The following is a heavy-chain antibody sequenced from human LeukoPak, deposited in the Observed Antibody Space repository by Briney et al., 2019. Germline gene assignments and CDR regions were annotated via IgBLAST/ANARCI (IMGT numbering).Heavy chain of an antibody. D-gene: IGHD3-22*01. CDR2: IRYTHTGST. Sequence: SETLSLTCTVSGGSISSSSYYWGWVRQPPGKGLEWIGSIRYTHTGSTYYNPSLKSRVTMSGDTSKNQFSLKVTSVTAADTAVYYCARRPTTMNAFDIWRQGTMVTVSS. V-gene: IGHV4-39*01. CDR1: GGSISSSSYY. CDR3: ARRPTTMNAFDI. J-gene: IGHJ3*02.